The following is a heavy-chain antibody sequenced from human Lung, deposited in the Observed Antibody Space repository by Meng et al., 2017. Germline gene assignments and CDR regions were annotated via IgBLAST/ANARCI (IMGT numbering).Heavy chain of an antibody. V-gene: IGHV4-34*01. D-gene: IGHD4-11*01. Sequence: VQLQQWVAGLLKPSETLSLTCVVSGGSFSDYYWSLIRQPPGKGLEWIGEINHSGSTNYNPSLESRATISVDTSQNNLSLKLSSVTAADSAVYYCARGPTTMAHDFDYWGQGTLVTVSS. CDR2: INHSGST. CDR3: ARGPTTMAHDFDY. J-gene: IGHJ4*02. CDR1: GGSFSDYY.